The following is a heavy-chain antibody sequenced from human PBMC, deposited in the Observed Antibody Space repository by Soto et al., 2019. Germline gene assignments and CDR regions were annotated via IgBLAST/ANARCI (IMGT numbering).Heavy chain of an antibody. Sequence: PGGSLRLSCAASGFTFSSYAMSWVRQAPGEGLEWVSAISGSGGSTYYADSVKGRFTISRDNSKNTLYLQMNSLRDDDTAVYYCARGSSNWAYYFDFWGQGTLVTVSS. V-gene: IGHV3-23*01. J-gene: IGHJ4*02. CDR3: ARGSSNWAYYFDF. CDR1: GFTFSSYA. D-gene: IGHD6-13*01. CDR2: ISGSGGST.